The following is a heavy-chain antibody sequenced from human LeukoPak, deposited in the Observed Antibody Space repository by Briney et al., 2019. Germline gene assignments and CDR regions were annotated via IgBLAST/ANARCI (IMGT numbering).Heavy chain of an antibody. J-gene: IGHJ4*02. CDR1: GFTFSSYS. D-gene: IGHD1-26*01. Sequence: GGSLRLSCAASGFTFSSYSMNWVRQAPGKGLEWVSSISSSSSYIYYADSVKGRFTISRDNSKNTLYLQMNSLRAEDTAVYYCAKSRSSGIVPYYWGQGTLVTVSS. CDR3: AKSRSSGIVPYY. V-gene: IGHV3-21*04. CDR2: ISSSSSYI.